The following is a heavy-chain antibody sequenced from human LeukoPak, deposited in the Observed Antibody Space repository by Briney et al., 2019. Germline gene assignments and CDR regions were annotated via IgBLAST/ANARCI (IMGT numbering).Heavy chain of an antibody. CDR2: IYYSGST. CDR1: GDSISTSSYY. Sequence: PSETLSLTCTVSGDSISTSSYYWGWIRQPPGKGLEWLGSIYYSGSTYYNPSLKSRVTISVDTSKNQFSLDLYSVTAADTAVFYCARSYYYDYRQIDYWGQGTLVTVSS. J-gene: IGHJ4*02. D-gene: IGHD3-22*01. V-gene: IGHV4-39*01. CDR3: ARSYYYDYRQIDY.